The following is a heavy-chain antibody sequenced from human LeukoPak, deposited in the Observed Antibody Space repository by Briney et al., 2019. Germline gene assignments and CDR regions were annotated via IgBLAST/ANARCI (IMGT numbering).Heavy chain of an antibody. CDR3: AREGGIAAADEGWFDP. D-gene: IGHD6-13*01. Sequence: GASVKVSCKASGYTFTSYYMHWVRQAPGQGLDWMGIINPSGGSTSYAQKFQGRVTMTRDTSTSTVYMELSSLRSEDTAVYYCAREGGIAAADEGWFDPWGQGTLVTVSS. CDR1: GYTFTSYY. J-gene: IGHJ5*02. V-gene: IGHV1-46*01. CDR2: INPSGGST.